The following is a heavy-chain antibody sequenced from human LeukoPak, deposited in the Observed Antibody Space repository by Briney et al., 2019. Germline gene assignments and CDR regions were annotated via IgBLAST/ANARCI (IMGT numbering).Heavy chain of an antibody. CDR1: GFTFSSYE. CDR2: ISSSGSTI. V-gene: IGHV3-48*03. Sequence: GGSLRLSCAASGFTFSSYEMNWVRQAPGKGLEWVSYISSSGSTIYYADSVEGRFTISRDNAKNSLYLQMNSLRAEDTAVYYCARDLLIFGVVLPGIKDYWGQGTLVTVSS. CDR3: ARDLLIFGVVLPGIKDY. J-gene: IGHJ4*02. D-gene: IGHD3-3*01.